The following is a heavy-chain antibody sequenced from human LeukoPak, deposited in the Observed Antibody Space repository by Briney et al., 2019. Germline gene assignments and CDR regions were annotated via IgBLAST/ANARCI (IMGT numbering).Heavy chain of an antibody. CDR1: GYTFTGYY. CDR2: INPSGGST. D-gene: IGHD3-10*01. Sequence: ASVKVSCKASGYTFTGYYMHWVRQAPGQGLEWMGIINPSGGSTSYAQKFQGRVTMTRDMSTSTVYMELSSLRSEDTAVYYCARDRITMVRGVSRNWFDPWGQGTLVTVSS. V-gene: IGHV1-46*01. J-gene: IGHJ5*02. CDR3: ARDRITMVRGVSRNWFDP.